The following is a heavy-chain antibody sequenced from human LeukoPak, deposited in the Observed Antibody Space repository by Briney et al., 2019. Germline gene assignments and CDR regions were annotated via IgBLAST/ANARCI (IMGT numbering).Heavy chain of an antibody. V-gene: IGHV4-4*07. Sequence: SETLSLTCTVSGGSINNYYWSWVRQPAVKGLEWIGRIYSSGSTNYNPSLKSRVTMPVDTSNNQFSLKLNSVTAADTAVYYCARAELGLYFFDYWGQGTLVTVSS. CDR2: IYSSGST. CDR3: ARAELGLYFFDY. J-gene: IGHJ4*02. D-gene: IGHD7-27*01. CDR1: GGSINNYY.